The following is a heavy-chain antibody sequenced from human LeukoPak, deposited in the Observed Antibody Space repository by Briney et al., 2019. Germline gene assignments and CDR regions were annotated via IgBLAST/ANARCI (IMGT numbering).Heavy chain of an antibody. CDR2: IYHSGST. CDR3: ARVRLGYFDY. D-gene: IGHD6-19*01. J-gene: IGHJ4*02. V-gene: IGHV4-30-2*01. Sequence: KASETLSLTCAVSGGSISSGGYSWSWIRQPPGKGLEWIGYIYHSGSTYYNPSLKSRVTISVDRSKNQFSLKLSSVTAADTAVYYCARVRLGYFDYWGQGTLVTVSS. CDR1: GGSISSGGYS.